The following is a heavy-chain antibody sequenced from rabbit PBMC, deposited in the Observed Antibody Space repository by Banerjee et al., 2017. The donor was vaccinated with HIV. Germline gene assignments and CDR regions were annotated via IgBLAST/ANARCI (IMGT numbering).Heavy chain of an antibody. V-gene: IGHV1S40*01. D-gene: IGHD8-1*01. Sequence: QSLEESGGGLVQPEGSLTLTCTASGFSFSSSDYICWVRQAPGKGLEWISCIAGSSSDFTYSATWAKGRFTISKASSTTVTLQMTSLTVADTATYFCARDTGSSFSSYGMDLWGQGTLVTVS. CDR2: IAGSSSDFT. J-gene: IGHJ6*01. CDR3: ARDTGSSFSSYGMDL. CDR1: GFSFSSSDY.